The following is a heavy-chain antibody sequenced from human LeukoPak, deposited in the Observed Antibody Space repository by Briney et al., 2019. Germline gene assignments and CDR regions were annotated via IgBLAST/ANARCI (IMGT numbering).Heavy chain of an antibody. CDR2: IIPILGIA. V-gene: IGHV1-69*04. J-gene: IGHJ4*02. Sequence: SVKVSCKASGGTFSSYAISWVRQAPGQGLEWMGRIIPILGIANYAQKFQGRVTITADKSTSTAYMELSSLRSEDTAVYYCARVGSGWQFDYWGQGTLVTVSS. CDR3: ARVGSGWQFDY. CDR1: GGTFSSYA. D-gene: IGHD6-19*01.